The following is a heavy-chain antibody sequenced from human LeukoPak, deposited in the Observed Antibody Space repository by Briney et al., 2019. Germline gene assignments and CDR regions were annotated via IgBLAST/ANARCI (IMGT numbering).Heavy chain of an antibody. V-gene: IGHV1-24*01. CDR3: ATGPPAYSQWLRNGASDI. CDR1: GYTLTELS. J-gene: IGHJ3*02. Sequence: ASVKVSCKVSGYTLTELSMHWVRQAPGKGLEWMGGFDPEDGETIYAQKFQGRVTMTEDTSTDTAYMELSSLRSEDTAVYYCATGPPAYSQWLRNGASDIWGQGTMVTVSS. D-gene: IGHD6-19*01. CDR2: FDPEDGET.